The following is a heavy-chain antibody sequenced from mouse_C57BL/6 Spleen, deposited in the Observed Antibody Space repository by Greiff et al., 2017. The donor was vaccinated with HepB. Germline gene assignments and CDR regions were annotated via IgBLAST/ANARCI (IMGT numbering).Heavy chain of an antibody. Sequence: EVKLVESGGDLVKPGGSLKLSCAASGFTFSSYGMSWVRQTPDKRLEWVATISSGGSYTYYPDSVKGRFTISRDNAKNTLYLQMSSLKSEDTAMYYCARTEMDYWGQGTSVTVSS. CDR3: ARTEMDY. J-gene: IGHJ4*01. CDR2: ISSGGSYT. CDR1: GFTFSSYG. V-gene: IGHV5-6*01.